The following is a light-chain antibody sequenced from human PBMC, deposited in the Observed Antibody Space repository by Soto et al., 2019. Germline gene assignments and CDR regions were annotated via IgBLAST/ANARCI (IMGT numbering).Light chain of an antibody. CDR2: GDT. J-gene: IGLJ2*01. V-gene: IGLV1-40*01. CDR3: QSYDSSRFGLI. Sequence: QPVLTQPPSVTGAPGQRVTISCTWNNSNIGTGYGVHWYQQFQGTAPRLLSYGDTNRPSGVPDRFSVSKSGTSASLAITGLQAEDEADYYCQSYDSSRFGLIFDGGTKLTVL. CDR1: NSNIGTGYG.